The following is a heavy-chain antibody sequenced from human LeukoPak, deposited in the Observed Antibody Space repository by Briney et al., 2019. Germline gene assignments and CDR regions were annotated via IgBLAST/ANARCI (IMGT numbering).Heavy chain of an antibody. J-gene: IGHJ4*02. CDR1: GATFSSYS. CDR3: AKRSPPSSSTGCMDY. V-gene: IGHV3-21*01. CDR2: ISSSSSYI. D-gene: IGHD2-2*01. Sequence: PGGSLRLSCAESGATFSSYSMNWVRQAPGKGLEWVSSISSSSSYIYYADSVKGRFTISGDNAKNSLYLQMNSLRAEDTAVYYCAKRSPPSSSTGCMDYWGQGTLVTVSS.